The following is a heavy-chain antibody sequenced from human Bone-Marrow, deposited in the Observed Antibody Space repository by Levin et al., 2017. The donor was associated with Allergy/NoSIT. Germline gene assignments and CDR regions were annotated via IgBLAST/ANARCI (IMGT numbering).Heavy chain of an antibody. V-gene: IGHV3-9*01. CDR1: GFNFENFA. J-gene: IGHJ6*02. CDR3: ARSRFSTVTQVLDV. Sequence: SLKISCAGSGFNFENFAMHWVRQVPGKGLEWVAGISWSSETIRYADSVKGRFSISRDNAKESLYLQMHSLRPDDTALYYCARSRFSTVTQVLDVWGQGTTVTVSS. CDR2: ISWSSETI. D-gene: IGHD2/OR15-2a*01.